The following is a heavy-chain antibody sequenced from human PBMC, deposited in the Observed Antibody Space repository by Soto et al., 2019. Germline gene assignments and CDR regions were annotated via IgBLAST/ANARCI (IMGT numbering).Heavy chain of an antibody. CDR3: AKPKVRAAAGHFYFDY. V-gene: IGHV3-23*01. D-gene: IGHD6-13*01. CDR1: GFTFSSYA. Sequence: QPGGSLRLSCAASGFTFSSYAMSWVRQAPGKGLEWVSAISGSGGSTYYADSVKGRFTISRDNSKNTLYLQMNSLRAEDTAVYYCAKPKVRAAAGHFYFDYWGQGTLVTVSS. J-gene: IGHJ4*02. CDR2: ISGSGGST.